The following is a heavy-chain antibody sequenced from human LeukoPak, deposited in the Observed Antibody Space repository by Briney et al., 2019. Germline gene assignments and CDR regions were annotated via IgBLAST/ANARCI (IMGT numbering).Heavy chain of an antibody. CDR3: ARGLYYGSGTYYFDY. CDR1: GFTFSSHP. J-gene: IGHJ4*02. V-gene: IGHV3-64*01. D-gene: IGHD3-10*01. CDR2: ISTNGDST. Sequence: PGGSRRISCPASGFTFSSHPMHWVRQDPGKGMQYVSAISTNGDSTYYASSVKGRFTISRDNSKNTLYLQMGSLRAEDMAVYYCARGLYYGSGTYYFDYWGQGTLVTVSS.